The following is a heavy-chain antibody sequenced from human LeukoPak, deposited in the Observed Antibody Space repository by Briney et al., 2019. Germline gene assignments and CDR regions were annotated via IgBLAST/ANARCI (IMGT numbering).Heavy chain of an antibody. Sequence: GGSLRLSCAASGLTVSSNSMSWVRQAPGKGLEWVSGISPSGDITYYADSVKGRFTISRDNSKNTLYLEVISLTAEDTAVYYCAKDDAWLRFGEWSQGTLVTVSS. CDR2: ISPSGDIT. CDR1: GLTVSSNS. CDR3: AKDDAWLRFGE. V-gene: IGHV3-23*01. J-gene: IGHJ4*02. D-gene: IGHD3-10*01.